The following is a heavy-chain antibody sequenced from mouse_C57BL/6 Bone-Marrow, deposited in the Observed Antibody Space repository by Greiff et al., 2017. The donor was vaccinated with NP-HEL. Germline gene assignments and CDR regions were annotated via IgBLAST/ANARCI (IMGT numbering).Heavy chain of an antibody. Sequence: DVMLVESGGGLVKPGGSLKLSCAASGFTFSDYGMHWVRQAPEKGLEWVAYISSGSSTIYYADTVKGRFTISRDNARNTLYLQMSSLKSEDTAMYYCTRGRGPFAYWGQGTLVTVSA. V-gene: IGHV5-17*03. CDR2: ISSGSSTI. CDR1: GFTFSDYG. CDR3: TRGRGPFAY. J-gene: IGHJ3*01.